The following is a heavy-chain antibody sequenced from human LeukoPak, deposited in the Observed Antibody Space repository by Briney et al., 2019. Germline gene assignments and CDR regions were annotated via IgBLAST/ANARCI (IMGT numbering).Heavy chain of an antibody. J-gene: IGHJ6*02. D-gene: IGHD3-3*01. CDR1: GYTFTSYG. CDR3: VRDSITIFGVVIENYYYGMDV. V-gene: IGHV1-18*01. Sequence: ASVKVSCKASGYTFTSYGISWVRQAPGQGLEWMGWISAYNGNTNYAQKLQGRVTMTTDTSTSTAYMELRSLRSDDTAVYYCVRDSITIFGVVIENYYYGMDVWGQGTTVTVSS. CDR2: ISAYNGNT.